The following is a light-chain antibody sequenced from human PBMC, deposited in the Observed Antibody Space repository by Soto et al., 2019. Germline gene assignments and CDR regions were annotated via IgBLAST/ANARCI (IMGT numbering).Light chain of an antibody. J-gene: IGKJ1*01. CDR1: QSLLHSNGYNY. Sequence: DIVVTQSPLSLPVTPGEPASISCRASQSLLHSNGYNYLDWYLQKPGQSPQLLIYLGSNRASGVSERFSGSGSGTDFTLRISRVEPEDVGIYYCMQALQAPLTFGQGTKVEIE. CDR3: MQALQAPLT. CDR2: LGS. V-gene: IGKV2-28*01.